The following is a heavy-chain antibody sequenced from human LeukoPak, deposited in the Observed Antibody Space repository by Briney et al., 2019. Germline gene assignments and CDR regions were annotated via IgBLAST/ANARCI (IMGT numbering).Heavy chain of an antibody. Sequence: PGGSLRLSCAASGFTFSSYSMNWVRQAPGKGLDWVSSISSSSSYIYYADSVKGRFTISRDNAKNSLYLQMNSLRAEDTAVYYCARDKKSGESSEIDYWGQGTLVTVSS. J-gene: IGHJ4*02. V-gene: IGHV3-21*01. CDR3: ARDKKSGESSEIDY. D-gene: IGHD3-10*01. CDR1: GFTFSSYS. CDR2: ISSSSSYI.